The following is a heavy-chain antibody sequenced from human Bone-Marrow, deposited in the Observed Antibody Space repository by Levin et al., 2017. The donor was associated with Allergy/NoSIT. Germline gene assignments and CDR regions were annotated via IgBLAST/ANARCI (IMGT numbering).Heavy chain of an antibody. V-gene: IGHV3-48*01. Sequence: GESLKISCATSGFTFSSYSMNWVRQAPGKGLEWVSYINSSSGTIYYADSVKGRFAISRDNAKKSLYLQMSSLRVEDTAVYYCVRGLPDYWGQGTLVTVSS. CDR1: GFTFSSYS. CDR2: INSSSGTI. CDR3: VRGLPDY. J-gene: IGHJ4*02.